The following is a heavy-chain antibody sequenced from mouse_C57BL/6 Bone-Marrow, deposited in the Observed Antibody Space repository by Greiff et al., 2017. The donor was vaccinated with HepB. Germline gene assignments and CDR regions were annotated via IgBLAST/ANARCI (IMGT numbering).Heavy chain of an antibody. CDR1: GFSLTSYG. CDR2: IWSGGST. CDR3: ARKGTTVVAYWYFDV. D-gene: IGHD1-1*01. V-gene: IGHV2-2*01. Sequence: VQLQESGPGLVQPSQSLSITCTVSGFSLTSYGVHWVRQSPGKGLEWLGVIWSGGSTDYNAAFISRLSISKDNSKSQVFFKMNSLQADDTAIYYCARKGTTVVAYWYFDVWGTGTTVTVSS. J-gene: IGHJ1*03.